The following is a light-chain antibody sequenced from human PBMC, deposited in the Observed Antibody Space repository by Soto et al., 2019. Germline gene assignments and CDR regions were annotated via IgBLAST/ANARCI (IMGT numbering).Light chain of an antibody. CDR1: QNLSRN. CDR2: GAS. Sequence: EMVMTQSPATLSVSPGERATLSCRASQNLSRNLAWYQQQPGQAPRLLIYGASTRATGIPARFSGSGSGTDFTLTLRSLQSEDFAVYYCQQYVNWPHTFGQGTTLEIK. J-gene: IGKJ2*01. CDR3: QQYVNWPHT. V-gene: IGKV3-15*01.